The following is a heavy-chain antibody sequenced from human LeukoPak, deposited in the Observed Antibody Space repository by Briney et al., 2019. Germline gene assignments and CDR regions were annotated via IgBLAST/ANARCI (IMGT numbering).Heavy chain of an antibody. V-gene: IGHV3-48*04. D-gene: IGHD3-3*01. CDR2: ISSSSSTI. CDR1: GFTFSSYS. Sequence: GGSLRLSCAASGFTFSSYSMNWVRQAPGKGLEWVSYISSSSSTIYYADSVKGRFTISRDNAKNSLYLQMNSLRAEDTAVYYCARRARYDFWTPEGWFDPWGQGTLVTVSS. J-gene: IGHJ5*02. CDR3: ARRARYDFWTPEGWFDP.